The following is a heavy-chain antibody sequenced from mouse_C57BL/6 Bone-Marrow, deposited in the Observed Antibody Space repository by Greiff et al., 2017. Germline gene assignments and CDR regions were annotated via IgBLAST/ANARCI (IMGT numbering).Heavy chain of an antibody. CDR1: GFTFSDAW. J-gene: IGHJ3*01. CDR2: IRNKANNHAT. V-gene: IGHV6-6*01. Sequence: EVKLEESGGGLVQPGGSMKLSCAASGFTFSDAWMDWVRQSPEKGLEWVAEIRNKANNHATYYAESVKGRFTISRDDSKRSVYLQMNSLIAEDNGIYYCTRPERGRAWFAYWGQGTLVTVSA. CDR3: TRPERGRAWFAY. D-gene: IGHD4-1*01.